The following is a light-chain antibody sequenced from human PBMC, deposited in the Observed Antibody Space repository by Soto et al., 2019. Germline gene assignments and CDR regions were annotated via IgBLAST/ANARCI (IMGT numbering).Light chain of an antibody. CDR3: SSYPGSNILV. CDR1: SSDVGGYNF. CDR2: EVS. V-gene: IGLV2-8*01. J-gene: IGLJ2*01. Sequence: QSALTQPPSASGSPGQSVTISCTGTSSDVGGYNFVSWYQQHPGKAPKLMIYEVSERPSGVPDRFSGSKSGNTASLPVSGLQSEYEAVYYCSSYPGSNILVFGGGTKLTVL.